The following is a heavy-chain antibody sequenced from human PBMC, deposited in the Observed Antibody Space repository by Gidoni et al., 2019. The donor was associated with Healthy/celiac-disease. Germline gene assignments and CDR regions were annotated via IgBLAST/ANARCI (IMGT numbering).Heavy chain of an antibody. D-gene: IGHD6-25*01. Sequence: QVQLVQSGAEVKKPGSSVKVSCKASGGTFSGYAISWVRQAPGQGLEWMGGIIPIFGTANYAQKFQGRVTITADESTSTAYMELSSLRSEDTAVYYCASPGRGANMRSDYYYYGMDVWGQGTTVTVSS. J-gene: IGHJ6*02. CDR2: IIPIFGTA. CDR1: GGTFSGYA. V-gene: IGHV1-69*01. CDR3: ASPGRGANMRSDYYYYGMDV.